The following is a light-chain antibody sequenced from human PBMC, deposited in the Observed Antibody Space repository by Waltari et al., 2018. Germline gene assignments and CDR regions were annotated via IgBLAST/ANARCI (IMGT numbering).Light chain of an antibody. J-gene: IGKJ1*01. CDR3: QQYINWPSFT. CDR2: DAY. CDR1: QSVSSN. Sequence: EIVMTQSPATLSVSPGERVTLSCWASQSVSSNLAWYQQKPGQGPSLLIYDAYTRAPGIPARFSGSGSGTEFTLTISSLTSEDFAIYYCQQYINWPSFTFGQGTKVEIK. V-gene: IGKV3D-15*01.